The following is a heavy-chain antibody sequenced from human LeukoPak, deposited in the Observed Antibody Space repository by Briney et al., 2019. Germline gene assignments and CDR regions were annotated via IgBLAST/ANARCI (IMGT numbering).Heavy chain of an antibody. J-gene: IGHJ4*02. V-gene: IGHV1-2*02. CDR2: IDPNGGGT. Sequence: ASVKVSCKASGYTSTAYYMHWVRQAPGQGLEWMGWIDPNGGGTNYAQQFQGRVTMTRDTSISTAYMELSSLTSDDTAVYYCARPLSPYQFYFHTWGQGTLLTVSS. D-gene: IGHD3-16*02. CDR1: GYTSTAYY. CDR3: ARPLSPYQFYFHT.